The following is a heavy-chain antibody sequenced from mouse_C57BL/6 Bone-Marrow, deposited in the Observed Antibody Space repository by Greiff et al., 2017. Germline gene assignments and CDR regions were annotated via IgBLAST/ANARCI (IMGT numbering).Heavy chain of an antibody. V-gene: IGHV5-2*01. D-gene: IGHD2-2*01. CDR3: ARLYYGYEGAWFAY. CDR1: EYEFPSHD. Sequence: EVNVVESGGGLVQPGESLKLSCESNEYEFPSHDMSWVRTTPEKRLELVAAINSDGGSTYSPDTMERRFIISRDNTKKTLYLQMSSLRSEDTALYYCARLYYGYEGAWFAYWGQGTLVTVSA. CDR2: INSDGGST. J-gene: IGHJ3*01.